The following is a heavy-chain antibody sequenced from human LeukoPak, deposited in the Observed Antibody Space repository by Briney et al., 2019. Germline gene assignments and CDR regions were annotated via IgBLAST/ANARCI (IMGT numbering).Heavy chain of an antibody. CDR1: GGSFSGYY. CDR2: IYHSGNT. Sequence: PSETLSLTCAVYGGSFSGYYWSWIRQPPGKGLEWIGGIYHSGNTYYNPSLKSRVTISVDTSKNQFFLKVTSVTAADAAVYYCARPKYGDAAYFALWGRGALVTVSS. V-gene: IGHV4-34*01. CDR3: ARPKYGDAAYFAL. D-gene: IGHD4-17*01. J-gene: IGHJ2*01.